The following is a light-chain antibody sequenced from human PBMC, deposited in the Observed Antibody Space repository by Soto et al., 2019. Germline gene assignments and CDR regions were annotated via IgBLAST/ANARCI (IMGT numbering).Light chain of an antibody. J-gene: IGKJ2*01. V-gene: IGKV1-33*01. CDR2: DAS. CDR3: QQYDNLPPYT. Sequence: DIQMTQSPSSLSASVGDRVTITCQASQDISNYLNWYQQKPWKAPKLLIYDASNLETGVPPRFSGSGYGTDFTFTISSLQPEDIATYYCQQYDNLPPYTFGQGTKLEIK. CDR1: QDISNY.